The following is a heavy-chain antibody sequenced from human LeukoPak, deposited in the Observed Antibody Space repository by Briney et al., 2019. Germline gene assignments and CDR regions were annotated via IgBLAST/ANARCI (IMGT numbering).Heavy chain of an antibody. D-gene: IGHD3-9*01. Sequence: GGSLRLSCAASGFTFSNAWMSWVRQAPGKGLEWVGRIKSKTDGGTTDYAAPVKGRFTISRDDSKNTLYLQMNSLKTEDTAVYYCTSLYYDILTGYYTPSWWGQGTLVTVSS. J-gene: IGHJ4*02. V-gene: IGHV3-15*01. CDR2: IKSKTDGGTT. CDR1: GFTFSNAW. CDR3: TSLYYDILTGYYTPSW.